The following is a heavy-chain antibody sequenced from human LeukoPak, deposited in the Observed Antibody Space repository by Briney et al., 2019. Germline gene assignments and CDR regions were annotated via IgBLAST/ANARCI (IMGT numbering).Heavy chain of an antibody. CDR3: ARDPRTGRYFDWLFQY. CDR1: GGSISSYY. Sequence: SETLSLTCTVSGGSISSYYWSWIRQPPGKGLEWIGYIYYSGSTNYNPSLKSRVTISVDTSKNQFSLKLSSVTAADTAVYYCARDPRTGRYFDWLFQYWGQGTLVTVSS. V-gene: IGHV4-59*01. D-gene: IGHD3-9*01. CDR2: IYYSGST. J-gene: IGHJ1*01.